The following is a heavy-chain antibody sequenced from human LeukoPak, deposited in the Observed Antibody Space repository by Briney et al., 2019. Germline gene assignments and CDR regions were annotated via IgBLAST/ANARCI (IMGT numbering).Heavy chain of an antibody. CDR1: GFKFDDYG. D-gene: IGHD3-22*01. CDR3: AGYYYDSSRGFDL. J-gene: IGHJ5*02. Sequence: GSLRLSCAASGFKFDDYGMSWVRQAPGKRLEWVCDINWNGAWTGYADSVKGRFTISRDNAKNSLYLQMNSLRAEDTALYYYAGYYYDSSRGFDLWGQGTLVTVSA. CDR2: INWNGAWT. V-gene: IGHV3-20*04.